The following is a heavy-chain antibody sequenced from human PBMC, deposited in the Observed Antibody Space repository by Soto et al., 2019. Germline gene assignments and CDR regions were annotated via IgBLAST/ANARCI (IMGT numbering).Heavy chain of an antibody. CDR2: INHSGST. V-gene: IGHV4-34*01. J-gene: IGHJ4*02. CDR1: GVSFSGYY. CDR3: ARLYSSGVNFFDY. Sequence: SETLSLTCAVYGVSFSGYYWSWIRQPPGKGLEWIGEINHSGSTNYNPSLKSRVTISVDTSKNQFSLKLSSVTAADTAVYYCARLYSSGVNFFDYWGQGTLVTVSS. D-gene: IGHD6-19*01.